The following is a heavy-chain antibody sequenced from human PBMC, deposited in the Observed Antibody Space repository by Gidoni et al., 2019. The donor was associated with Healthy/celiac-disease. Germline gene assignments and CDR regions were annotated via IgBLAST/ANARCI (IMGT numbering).Heavy chain of an antibody. J-gene: IGHJ4*02. D-gene: IGHD3-3*01. CDR3: ARGIEPLRFLEWCHY. Sequence: EVQLVESGGGLLQPGGSLRLTWVASGFTCSSYWMSCVCQAPGKGLEWVANIKQDGSEKYYVDSVKGRFTISRDNAKNSLYLQMNSLRAEDTAVYYCARGIEPLRFLEWCHYWGQGTLVTVSS. V-gene: IGHV3-7*01. CDR1: GFTCSSYW. CDR2: IKQDGSEK.